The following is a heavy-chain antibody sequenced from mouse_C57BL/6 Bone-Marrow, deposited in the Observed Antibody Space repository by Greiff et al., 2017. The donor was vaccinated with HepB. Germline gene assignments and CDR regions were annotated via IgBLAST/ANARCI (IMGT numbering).Heavy chain of an antibody. D-gene: IGHD1-1*01. J-gene: IGHJ2*01. Sequence: EVKLMESGPELVKPGASVKISCKASGYSFTGYYMNWVKQSPEKSLEWIGEINPSTGGTTYNQKFKAKATLTVDKSSSTAYMQLKSLTSEDSAGYYSARSPHYSGKNYWGQGTTLTVSS. V-gene: IGHV1-42*01. CDR3: ARSPHYSGKNY. CDR2: INPSTGGT. CDR1: GYSFTGYY.